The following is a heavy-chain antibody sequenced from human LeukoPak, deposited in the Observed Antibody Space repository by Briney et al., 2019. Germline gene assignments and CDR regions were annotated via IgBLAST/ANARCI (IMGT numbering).Heavy chain of an antibody. D-gene: IGHD3-9*01. V-gene: IGHV3-48*01. CDR3: AREQPSLRYFDWLFDFDY. Sequence: HTGGSLRLSCAASGFTFSSYAMSWVRQAPGKGLEWVSYISSSSSTIYYADSVKGRFTISRDNAKNSLYLQMNSLRAEDTAVYYCAREQPSLRYFDWLFDFDYWGQGTLVTVSS. J-gene: IGHJ4*02. CDR2: ISSSSSTI. CDR1: GFTFSSYA.